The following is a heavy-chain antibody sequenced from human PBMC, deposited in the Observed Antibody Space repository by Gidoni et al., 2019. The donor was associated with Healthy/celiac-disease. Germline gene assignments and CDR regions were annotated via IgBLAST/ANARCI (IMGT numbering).Heavy chain of an antibody. D-gene: IGHD3-22*01. CDR2: ISSNGGST. CDR1: GFPFSSYA. Sequence: EVQLVESGGGLVQPGGSLRLSSSASGFPFSSYAMHWGRQAPGKGLEYVSAISSNGGSTYYADSVKGRFTISRDNSKNTLYLQMSSLRAEDTAVYYCVKDSYDSSGFFDYWGQGTLVTVSS. J-gene: IGHJ4*02. CDR3: VKDSYDSSGFFDY. V-gene: IGHV3-64D*06.